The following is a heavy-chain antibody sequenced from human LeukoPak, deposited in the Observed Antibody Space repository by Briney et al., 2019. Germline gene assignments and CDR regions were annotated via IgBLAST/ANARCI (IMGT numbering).Heavy chain of an antibody. Sequence: VASVKVSCKASGYTFTSYAISWVRQAPGRGLEWMGWISPYNGNTKYTQKLQGRVTMTTDTSTSTAYMELRSLRSDDTAVYYCAREGEGYVEYWGQGTLVTVSS. CDR3: AREGEGYVEY. V-gene: IGHV1-18*01. CDR1: GYTFTSYA. J-gene: IGHJ4*02. CDR2: ISPYNGNT. D-gene: IGHD3-16*01.